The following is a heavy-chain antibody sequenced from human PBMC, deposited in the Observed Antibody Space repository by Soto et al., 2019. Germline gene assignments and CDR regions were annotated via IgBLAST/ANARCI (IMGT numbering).Heavy chain of an antibody. CDR3: ARDLSQYCSGGSCYRPGWFDP. CDR1: GGSISSYY. V-gene: IGHV4-59*01. CDR2: IYYSGST. J-gene: IGHJ5*02. Sequence: ASETLSLTCTVSGGSISSYYWSWIRQPPGKGLEWIGYIYYSGSTNYNPSLKSRVTISVDTSKNQFSLKLSSVTAADTAVYYCARDLSQYCSGGSCYRPGWFDPWGQGTLVTVSS. D-gene: IGHD2-15*01.